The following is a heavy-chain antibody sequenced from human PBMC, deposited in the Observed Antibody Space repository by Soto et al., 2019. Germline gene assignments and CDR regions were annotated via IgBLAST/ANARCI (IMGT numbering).Heavy chain of an antibody. CDR1: GFTFSSYA. D-gene: IGHD2-2*01. V-gene: IGHV3-23*01. Sequence: GASVKVSCAASGFTFSSYAMSWVRQAPGKGLEWVSAISGSGGSTYYADSVKGRFTISRDNSKNTLYLQMNSLRAALGYCSSTSCPEHYYYYGMDVWGQGTTVTVSS. CDR2: ISGSGGST. CDR3: SCPEHYYYYGMDV. J-gene: IGHJ6*02.